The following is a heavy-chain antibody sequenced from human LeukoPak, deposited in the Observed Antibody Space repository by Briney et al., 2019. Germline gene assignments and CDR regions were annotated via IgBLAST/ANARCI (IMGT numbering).Heavy chain of an antibody. Sequence: AGGSLRLSCAASGFTFSSYAMSWVRQAPGKGLVWVSHINSAGSTTSYADSVKGRFTISRDNAKNTLYLQMNSLRVEDTAVYYCARDRGYSQDYRGQGTLVTVS. CDR3: ARDRGYSQDY. J-gene: IGHJ4*02. D-gene: IGHD3-10*01. CDR2: INSAGSTT. CDR1: GFTFSSYA. V-gene: IGHV3-74*01.